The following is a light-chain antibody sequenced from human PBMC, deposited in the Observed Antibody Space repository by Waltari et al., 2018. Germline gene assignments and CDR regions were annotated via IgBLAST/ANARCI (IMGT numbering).Light chain of an antibody. CDR1: QSLVHSDGNTY. Sequence: DAAMTQSPLSLPVTLGQPASISCRSGQSLVHSDGNTYLNWFLQRPGQSPRRLIYKVSRRESGVPDRFSGSGSGTDFTLKISRVEAEDVGIYYCMQGTHWPLTFGQGTRLEI. CDR2: KVS. CDR3: MQGTHWPLT. V-gene: IGKV2-30*02. J-gene: IGKJ5*01.